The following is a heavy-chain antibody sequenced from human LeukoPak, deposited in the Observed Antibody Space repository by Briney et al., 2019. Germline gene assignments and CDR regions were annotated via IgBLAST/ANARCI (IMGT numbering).Heavy chain of an antibody. Sequence: SVKVSRKASGGTFSNYAIRWVRQAPGQGLEWMGRIIPIFGIANYAQKFQGRVTITADKSTSTAYMELSSLRSEDTAVYYCARERADSCGYHPPGPWGQGTLVTASS. CDR2: IIPIFGIA. V-gene: IGHV1-69*04. J-gene: IGHJ5*02. D-gene: IGHD3-22*01. CDR1: GGTFSNYA. CDR3: ARERADSCGYHPPGP.